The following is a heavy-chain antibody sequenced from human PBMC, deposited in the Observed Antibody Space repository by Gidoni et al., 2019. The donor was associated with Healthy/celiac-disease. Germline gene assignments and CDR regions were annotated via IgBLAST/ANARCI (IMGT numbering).Heavy chain of an antibody. J-gene: IGHJ1*01. CDR1: GFTVSSNY. D-gene: IGHD6-19*01. CDR2: IYRVGST. CDR3: ARGESSGWYEAEYFQH. Sequence: EVQLVESGGGLIQPGGSLSLSCAASGFTVSSNYMSWVRQAQGKGVEWFSVIYRVGSTYYADSVKGRFTISRDNSKNTLYLQMNSLRAEDTAVYYCARGESSGWYEAEYFQHWGQGTLVTVSS. V-gene: IGHV3-53*01.